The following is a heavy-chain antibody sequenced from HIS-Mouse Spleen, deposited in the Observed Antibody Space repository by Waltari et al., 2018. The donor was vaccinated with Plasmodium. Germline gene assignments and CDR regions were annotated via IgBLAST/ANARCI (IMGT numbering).Heavy chain of an antibody. CDR3: ARGYCSGGSCYFDY. CDR1: GYRFTGYY. J-gene: IGHJ4*02. Sequence: QVQLVQSGAAVKKPGASVKVSCKASGYRFTGYYMNWVRKAPGQGLEWMGWINPNSGGTNYAQKFQGRVTMTRDTSISTAYMELSRLRSDDTAVYYCARGYCSGGSCYFDYWGQGTLVTVSS. D-gene: IGHD2-15*01. V-gene: IGHV1-2*02. CDR2: INPNSGGT.